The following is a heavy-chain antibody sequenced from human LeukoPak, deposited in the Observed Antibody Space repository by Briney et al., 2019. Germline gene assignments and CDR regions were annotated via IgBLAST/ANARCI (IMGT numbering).Heavy chain of an antibody. Sequence: GGSLRLSCAASGFTFSSYAMHWVRQAPGKGLEWVAVISYDGSNKYYADSVKGRFTISRDNSKNTLYPQMNSLRAEDTAVYYCARGLTTVNYWGQGTLVTVSS. V-gene: IGHV3-30-3*01. D-gene: IGHD4-17*01. J-gene: IGHJ4*02. CDR2: ISYDGSNK. CDR3: ARGLTTVNY. CDR1: GFTFSSYA.